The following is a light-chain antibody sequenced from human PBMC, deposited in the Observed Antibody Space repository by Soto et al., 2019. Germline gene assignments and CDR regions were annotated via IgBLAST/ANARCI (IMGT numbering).Light chain of an antibody. Sequence: EIVMTQSPATLSVSPGERATLSCRASQSVRSNVAWYQQKPGQATRILSYDASTRDTGIPARVSGSGSGTEFTLTISSLQPDDFATYYCQQYNSYPWTFGQGTKVDIK. CDR2: DAS. CDR1: QSVRSN. V-gene: IGKV3-15*01. CDR3: QQYNSYPWT. J-gene: IGKJ1*01.